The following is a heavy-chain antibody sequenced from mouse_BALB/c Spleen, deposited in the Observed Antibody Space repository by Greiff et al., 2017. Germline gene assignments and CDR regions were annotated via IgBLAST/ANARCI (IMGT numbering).Heavy chain of an antibody. Sequence: VQLKQSGPGLVKPSQSLSLTCSVTGYSITSGYYWNWIRQFPGNKLEWMGYISYDGSNNYNPSLKNRISITRDTSKNQFFLKLNSVTTEDTATYYCARDGDYDPSYWGQGTLVTVSA. CDR1: GYSITSGYY. CDR2: ISYDGSN. CDR3: ARDGDYDPSY. J-gene: IGHJ3*01. V-gene: IGHV3-6*02. D-gene: IGHD2-4*01.